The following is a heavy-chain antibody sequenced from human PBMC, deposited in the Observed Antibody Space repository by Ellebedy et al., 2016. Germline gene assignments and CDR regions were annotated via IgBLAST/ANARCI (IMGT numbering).Heavy chain of an antibody. D-gene: IGHD4-17*01. V-gene: IGHV2-5*01. CDR1: GFSLDTGAVV. Sequence: SGPTLVKPRQTLTLTCTFSGFSLDTGAVVVGWVRQPPGKALEWLSFIYGHDDKRYSPSLKSRLTITKDTSKNQVVLTLTNMDPVDTATYYCVHRTTVTSVDYWGQGTLVTVSS. CDR2: IYGHDDK. CDR3: VHRTTVTSVDY. J-gene: IGHJ4*02.